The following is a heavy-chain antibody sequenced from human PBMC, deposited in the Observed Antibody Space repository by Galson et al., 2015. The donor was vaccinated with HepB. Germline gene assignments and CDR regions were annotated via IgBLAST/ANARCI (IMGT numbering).Heavy chain of an antibody. V-gene: IGHV3-23*01. CDR3: AKSSQVIVVVPGY. D-gene: IGHD3-22*01. CDR2: ISGSGGST. J-gene: IGHJ4*02. Sequence: SLRLSCAASGFTFSSYAMSWVRQAPGKGLEWVSAISGSGGSTYYADSVKGRFTISRDNSKNTLYLQMNSLRAEDTAVYYCAKSSQVIVVVPGYWGQGTLVTVSS. CDR1: GFTFSSYA.